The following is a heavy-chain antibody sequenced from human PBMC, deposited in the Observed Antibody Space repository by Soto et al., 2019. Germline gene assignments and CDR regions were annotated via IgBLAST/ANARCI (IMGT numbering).Heavy chain of an antibody. V-gene: IGHV4-30-4*01. D-gene: IGHD3-22*01. Sequence: QVQLQESGPGLVKPSQTLSLTCSVSGASISSGDSYWTWIRQPPGKGLEWIGYIHYSGTTYHNPSLKSRVTISVDTSRNQFSLKLSSVTAADTAVYFCARDKSLTTDFDYWGQGTLVTVSS. CDR3: ARDKSLTTDFDY. CDR1: GASISSGDSY. CDR2: IHYSGTT. J-gene: IGHJ4*02.